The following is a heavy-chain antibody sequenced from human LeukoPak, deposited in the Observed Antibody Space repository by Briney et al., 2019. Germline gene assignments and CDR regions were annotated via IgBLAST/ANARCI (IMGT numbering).Heavy chain of an antibody. D-gene: IGHD3-22*01. CDR1: GGSISSGGYS. CDR2: ISHSGSI. J-gene: IGHJ3*02. Sequence: PSQTLSLTCAVSGGSISSGGYSGSWIRQPPGKGLEWLGYISHSGSIYYNPSLKSRVTISVDRSKNQFSLKLTSVTAADTAVYYCARARYYDSSGWVDAFDIWGQGTMVTVSS. CDR3: ARARYYDSSGWVDAFDI. V-gene: IGHV4-30-2*01.